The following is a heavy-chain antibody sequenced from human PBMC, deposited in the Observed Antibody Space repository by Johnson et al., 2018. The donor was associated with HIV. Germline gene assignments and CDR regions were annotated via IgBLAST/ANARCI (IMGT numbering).Heavy chain of an antibody. J-gene: IGHJ3*02. D-gene: IGHD6-13*01. Sequence: QVQLVESGGALVKPGGSLRLSCAASGFTFSDYYMSRIRQAPGKGLEWVAVISFDGNNEYYAASVKGRFTISRDNSKNTLYLQMNSLRAEDTAVYYCARDTTSGLDGSSWDGAFDIWGQGTMLTVSS. V-gene: IGHV3-30-3*01. CDR1: GFTFSDYY. CDR3: ARDTTSGLDGSSWDGAFDI. CDR2: ISFDGNNE.